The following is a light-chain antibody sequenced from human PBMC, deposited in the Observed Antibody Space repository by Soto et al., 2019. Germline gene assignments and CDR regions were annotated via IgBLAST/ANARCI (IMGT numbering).Light chain of an antibody. CDR1: QSVLYSSNNRNY. CDR3: QQYYSAPLT. CDR2: WAS. J-gene: IGKJ4*01. Sequence: DIVMTQSPDSLAVSLGERATINCKSSQSVLYSSNNRNYLAWYQQRLGQPPKLIFYWASTRESGVPDRFSGSGSGTDFTLTISSLQAEDVAVYYCQQYYSAPLTFGGGTKVGIK. V-gene: IGKV4-1*01.